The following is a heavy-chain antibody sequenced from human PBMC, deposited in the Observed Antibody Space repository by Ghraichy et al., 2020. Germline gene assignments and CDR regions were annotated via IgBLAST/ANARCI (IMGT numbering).Heavy chain of an antibody. D-gene: IGHD6-13*01. J-gene: IGHJ4*02. V-gene: IGHV4-59*01. Sequence: ETLSLTCSVFGGSISNYYWSWIRQPPGKGLEWIAYIYYTGSSNYNPSLKSRVTLSLDTSKNQFSLKLNSVTAADTAVYYCARDTTGLAANFDYWGRGLLVTVSS. CDR1: GGSISNYY. CDR3: ARDTTGLAANFDY. CDR2: IYYTGSS.